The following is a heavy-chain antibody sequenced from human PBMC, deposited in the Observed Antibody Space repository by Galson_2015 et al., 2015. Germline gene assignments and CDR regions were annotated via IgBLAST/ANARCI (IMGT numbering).Heavy chain of an antibody. CDR3: AYSPSARILLY. V-gene: IGHV2-5*02. CDR1: GFSLSTSGVG. CDR2: IYWDDDE. J-gene: IGHJ4*02. Sequence: PALVKPTQTLTLTCTFSGFSLSTSGVGVGWIRQPPGKALEWLALIYWDDDEHYSPSLKSRLTITKDTSKDQVVLTMTNMDPVDTATYYCAYSPSARILLYWGQGTLVTVSS. D-gene: IGHD2-15*01.